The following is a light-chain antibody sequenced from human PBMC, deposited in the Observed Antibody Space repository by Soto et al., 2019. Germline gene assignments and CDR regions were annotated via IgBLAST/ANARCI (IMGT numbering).Light chain of an antibody. CDR1: QSVSSSY. J-gene: IGKJ5*01. CDR2: GAS. CDR3: QQRHNWPIT. V-gene: IGKV3D-20*02. Sequence: IVLAQSRGTLSLSPGERVTLACRASQSVSSSYLAWYQQKPGQAPRLLIYGASTTATGIPDRFSGSGSGTDFTLTISGLEPADLGVYYCQQRHNWPITFGQGTR.